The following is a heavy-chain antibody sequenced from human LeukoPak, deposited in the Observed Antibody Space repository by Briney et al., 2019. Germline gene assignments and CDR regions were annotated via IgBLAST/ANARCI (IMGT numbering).Heavy chain of an antibody. J-gene: IGHJ4*02. V-gene: IGHV3-30*02. CDR1: GFIFSDYV. D-gene: IGHD3-9*01. CDR2: IRYDGSHK. CDR3: PKLGTGSNFVL. Sequence: GGSLRLSCAASGFIFSDYVMNWLSQAPGRGVEWVAYIRYDGSHKYYIDSVKGRFTISRDNSKNTLYLQMNSLRTEDTAVYYLPKLGTGSNFVLWGRETLVTASS.